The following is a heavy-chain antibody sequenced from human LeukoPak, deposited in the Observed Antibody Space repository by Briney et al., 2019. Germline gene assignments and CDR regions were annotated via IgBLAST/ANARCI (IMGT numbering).Heavy chain of an antibody. CDR2: ISAYNGNT. Sequence: ASVKVSCKASGYTFTSYGINWVRQASGQGLEWMGWISAYNGNTNYAQKIQGRVTMTTDTSTSTAYMELRSLRSDDTAVYYCAFRGYTYGPFDYWGQGTLVTVSS. V-gene: IGHV1-18*01. CDR3: AFRGYTYGPFDY. J-gene: IGHJ4*02. D-gene: IGHD5-18*01. CDR1: GYTFTSYG.